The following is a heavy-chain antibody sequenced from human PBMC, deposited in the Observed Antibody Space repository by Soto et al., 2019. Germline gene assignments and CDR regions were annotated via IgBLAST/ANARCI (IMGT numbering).Heavy chain of an antibody. V-gene: IGHV1-69*12. CDR3: ARDAPGLRYFEDYFDY. CDR2: IIPIFGTA. J-gene: IGHJ4*02. D-gene: IGHD3-9*01. CDR1: GGTFSSYA. Sequence: QVQLVQSGAEVKKPGSSVKVSCKASGGTFSSYAISWVRQAPGQGLEWMGGIIPIFGTANYAQKFQGRVTSTADESTSTAYMELSSLRSEDTAVYYCARDAPGLRYFEDYFDYWGQGTLVTVSS.